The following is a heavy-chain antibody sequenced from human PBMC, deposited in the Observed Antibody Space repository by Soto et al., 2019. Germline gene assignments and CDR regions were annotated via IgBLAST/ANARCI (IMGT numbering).Heavy chain of an antibody. CDR3: ARGSSPVDFDY. Sequence: QVQLVQSGAEVKKPGASVKVSCKTSGYTFSNYGINWVRQAPGQGLEWMGWINAYNGKTNFAHRLQGRVTLTTDTSTSTAYMELMSLRSDDTAVYYCARGSSPVDFDYWGQGTLVTVSS. J-gene: IGHJ4*02. CDR2: INAYNGKT. D-gene: IGHD6-13*01. V-gene: IGHV1-18*01. CDR1: GYTFSNYG.